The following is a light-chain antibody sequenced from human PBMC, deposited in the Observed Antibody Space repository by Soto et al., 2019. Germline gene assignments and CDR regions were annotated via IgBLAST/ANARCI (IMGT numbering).Light chain of an antibody. J-gene: IGLJ1*01. V-gene: IGLV2-8*01. CDR3: SSYAGSTVYV. CDR1: SSDVGGYNY. Sequence: QSALTQPPSASGSPGQSVTISCTGTSSDVGGYNYVSWYQQHPGKAPKLMIYEVSKRPSGVPDRFSGSKSGNTASLTVSGIQAEDEADYYCSSYAGSTVYVFGTGTKLTVL. CDR2: EVS.